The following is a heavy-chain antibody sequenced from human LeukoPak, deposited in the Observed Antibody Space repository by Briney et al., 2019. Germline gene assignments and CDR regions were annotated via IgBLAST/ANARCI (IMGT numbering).Heavy chain of an antibody. V-gene: IGHV3-9*01. CDR3: AINGGGDSGYGNFDY. CDR1: GLTFDDYT. D-gene: IGHD5-12*01. Sequence: GGSLRLSCAVSGLTFDDYTMHWVRQVPGKGLEWGSGINWNSDSIGYADSVKGRFTTSRDNAKNSLYLQMNSLRAEDTAFYYCAINGGGDSGYGNFDYWGQGTLVTVSS. CDR2: INWNSDSI. J-gene: IGHJ4*02.